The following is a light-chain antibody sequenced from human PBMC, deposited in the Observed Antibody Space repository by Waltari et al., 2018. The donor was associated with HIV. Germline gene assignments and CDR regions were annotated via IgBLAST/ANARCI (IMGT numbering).Light chain of an antibody. V-gene: IGLV2-14*01. J-gene: IGLJ1*01. CDR1: SSDVGGYNY. CDR2: EFS. Sequence: QSALPQPASVSGSPGQSITISCTGTSSDVGGYNYVSWYQQHPGKAPKLMIYEFSNRPSGVSNRFSGSKSGNTASLTISGLQAEDEADYYCSSYTSSSIHYVFGTGTKVTVL. CDR3: SSYTSSSIHYV.